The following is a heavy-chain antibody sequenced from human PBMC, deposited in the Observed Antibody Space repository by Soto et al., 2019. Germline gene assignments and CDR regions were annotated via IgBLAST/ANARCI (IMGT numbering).Heavy chain of an antibody. CDR1: GGSISSGGYY. V-gene: IGHV4-31*03. J-gene: IGHJ5*02. CDR2: IYYSGST. D-gene: IGHD4-17*01. Sequence: QVQLQESGPGLVKPSQTLSLTCTVSGGSISSGGYYWSWIRQHPGKGLEWVGYIYYSGSTYYNPSLKSRVTISVDTSKNQFSLKPSSVTAADTAVYYCARTLSDYGGNAAWFDPWGQGTLVTVSS. CDR3: ARTLSDYGGNAAWFDP.